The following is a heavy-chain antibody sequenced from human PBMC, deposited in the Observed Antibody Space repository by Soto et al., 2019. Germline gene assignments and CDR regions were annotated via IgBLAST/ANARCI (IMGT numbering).Heavy chain of an antibody. CDR1: GGSISSSSYY. D-gene: IGHD6-6*01. Sequence: QLQLQESGPGLVKPSETLSLTCIVSGGSISSSSYYWGWIRQPPGKGLEWIGSIYYSGSTYYNPSLKSRVTISVDTSKNLFSLNLSSVTAADTAVFYRARHRARNWFDPWGQGTLVTVSS. CDR3: ARHRARNWFDP. J-gene: IGHJ5*02. CDR2: IYYSGST. V-gene: IGHV4-39*01.